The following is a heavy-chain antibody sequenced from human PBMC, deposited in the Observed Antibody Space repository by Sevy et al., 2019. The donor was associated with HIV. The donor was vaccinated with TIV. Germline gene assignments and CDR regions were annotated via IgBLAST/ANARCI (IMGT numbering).Heavy chain of an antibody. J-gene: IGHJ4*02. CDR1: GFTINMYA. D-gene: IGHD4-17*01. V-gene: IGHV3-30-3*01. Sequence: GGSLRLSCAASGFTINMYAMHWVRQAPGKGLEWVAVISYDGSNKYYADSVKGRFTISRDNSKNTLYLQLNTLKTDDTAVYYCARTITDYGGNRFDYWGQGTLVTVSS. CDR2: ISYDGSNK. CDR3: ARTITDYGGNRFDY.